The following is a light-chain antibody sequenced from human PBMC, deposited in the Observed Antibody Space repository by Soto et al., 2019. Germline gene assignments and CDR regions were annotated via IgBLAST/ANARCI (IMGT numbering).Light chain of an antibody. CDR2: GNT. CDR3: QSYDSSLSGYVV. CDR1: SSNIRAGFD. V-gene: IGLV1-40*01. Sequence: QSVLTQPPSVSGAPGHRVTITCTGTSSNIRAGFDVHQYRQLPGTAPKLLIYGNTNRPSGVPDRFSGSKSGPSASLAITGLHAEYEAYYYCQSYDSSLSGYVVIGGGTKLTVL. J-gene: IGLJ2*01.